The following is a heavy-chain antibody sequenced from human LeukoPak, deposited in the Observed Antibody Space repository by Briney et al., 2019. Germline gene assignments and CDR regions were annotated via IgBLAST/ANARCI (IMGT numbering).Heavy chain of an antibody. CDR2: ISSSGSTI. V-gene: IGHV3-48*03. Sequence: GALRLSCAASGFTFSSYEMNWVRQAPGKGLEWVSYISSSGSTIYYADSVKGRFTISGDNAKNSLYLQMNSLRAEDTAVYYCARRSGYCSGGSCRRDSSFDYWGQGTLVTVSS. J-gene: IGHJ4*02. CDR1: GFTFSSYE. D-gene: IGHD2-15*01. CDR3: ARRSGYCSGGSCRRDSSFDY.